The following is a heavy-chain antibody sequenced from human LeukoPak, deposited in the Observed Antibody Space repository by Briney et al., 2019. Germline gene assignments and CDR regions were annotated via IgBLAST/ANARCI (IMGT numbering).Heavy chain of an antibody. CDR3: ARPLAATGAFDI. Sequence: ASVKVSCKASGYTFTGYYMHWVRQAPGQGLEWMGIINPSGGSTSYAQKFQGRVTMTRDTSTSTVYMELSSLRSEDTAVYYCARPLAATGAFDIWGQGTMVTVSS. V-gene: IGHV1-46*01. CDR2: INPSGGST. D-gene: IGHD6-25*01. J-gene: IGHJ3*02. CDR1: GYTFTGYY.